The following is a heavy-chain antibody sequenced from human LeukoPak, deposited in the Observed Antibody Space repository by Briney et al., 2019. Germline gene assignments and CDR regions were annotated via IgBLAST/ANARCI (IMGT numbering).Heavy chain of an antibody. J-gene: IGHJ2*01. CDR2: IYYSGST. Sequence: SETLSLTCTVSGGSISSSSYYWGWIRQPPGKGLEWIGSIYYSGSTYYNPSLKSRVTISVDTSKNQFSLKLSSVTAADTAVYYCARQGSPSITIFGVVIIPHWYFGLWGRGTLVTVSS. V-gene: IGHV4-39*01. CDR1: GGSISSSSYY. D-gene: IGHD3-3*01. CDR3: ARQGSPSITIFGVVIIPHWYFGL.